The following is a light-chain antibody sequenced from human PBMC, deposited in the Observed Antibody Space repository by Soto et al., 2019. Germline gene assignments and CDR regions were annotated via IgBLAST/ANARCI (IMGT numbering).Light chain of an antibody. CDR1: QGIDIW. V-gene: IGKV1-12*01. Sequence: DIQMTQSPSSVSASVGDRVTITCRASQGIDIWLAWYQQKPGKAPKLLIYAASSLQSGVPSRFSGSGSGTDSTLTISSLQPEDFATYYCQQADSFPLTFGGGTKVDIK. CDR2: AAS. J-gene: IGKJ4*01. CDR3: QQADSFPLT.